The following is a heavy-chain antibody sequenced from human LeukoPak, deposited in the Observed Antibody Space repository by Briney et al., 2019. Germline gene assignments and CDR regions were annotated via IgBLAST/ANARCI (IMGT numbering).Heavy chain of an antibody. CDR3: ARGPDYGDYVY. CDR1: GFTFSSYA. Sequence: GGSLRLSCAASGFTFSSYAMHWVRQAPGKGLEWVAVISYDGSNKYYADSVKGRFTISRDNSKNTLYLQMNNLRAEDTAVYYCARGPDYGDYVYWGQGTLVTVSS. J-gene: IGHJ4*02. D-gene: IGHD4-17*01. V-gene: IGHV3-30*04. CDR2: ISYDGSNK.